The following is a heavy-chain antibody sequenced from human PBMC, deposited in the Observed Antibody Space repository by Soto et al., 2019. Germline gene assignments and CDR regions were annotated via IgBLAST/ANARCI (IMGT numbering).Heavy chain of an antibody. J-gene: IGHJ6*02. V-gene: IGHV1-69*08. CDR1: GGTFSRYS. CDR3: AREDRDRETGLVPAAIDGMDV. Sequence: QVQLVPSGAEVKKPGSSVKVSCKASGGTFSRYSITWVRQAPGHGLAWIGSIIAIFGIASYAQKFQGRVTITADESTSTAYMELSSLRSDDTAVYYCAREDRDRETGLVPAAIDGMDVWGQGTTVTVSS. CDR2: IIAIFGIA. D-gene: IGHD2-2*01.